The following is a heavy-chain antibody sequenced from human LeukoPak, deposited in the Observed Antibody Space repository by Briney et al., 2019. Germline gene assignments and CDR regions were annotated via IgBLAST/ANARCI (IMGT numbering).Heavy chain of an antibody. CDR2: IIPIFGTA. D-gene: IGHD4/OR15-4a*01. CDR1: GYIFTDYY. J-gene: IGHJ5*02. Sequence: SMKVSCETSGYIFTDYYIHWVRQAPGQGLEWMGGIIPIFGTANYAQKFQGRVTITAGESTSTAYMELSSLRSEYTAVYYCATPLNPWGQGTLFTVSS. CDR3: ATPLNP. V-gene: IGHV1-69*13.